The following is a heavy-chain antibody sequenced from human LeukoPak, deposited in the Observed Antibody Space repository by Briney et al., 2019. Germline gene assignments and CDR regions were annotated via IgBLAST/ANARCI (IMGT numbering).Heavy chain of an antibody. V-gene: IGHV1-2*02. J-gene: IGHJ4*02. CDR1: GYTFTGYY. D-gene: IGHD3-22*01. CDR3: ALYYYDSSGYYPFDY. Sequence: GASVKVSCKASGYTFTGYYMHWVRQAPGQGLEWMGWINPNSGGTNYAQKFQGRVTMTRDTSISTAYMELSRLRSDDTAVYHCALYYYDSSGYYPFDYWGQGTLVTVSS. CDR2: INPNSGGT.